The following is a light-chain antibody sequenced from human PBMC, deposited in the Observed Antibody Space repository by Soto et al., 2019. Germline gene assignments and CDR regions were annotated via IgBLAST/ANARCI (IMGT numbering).Light chain of an antibody. Sequence: EIVLTQSPGTLSLSPGERATLSCRASQTISGNYLAWYQQKPGQAPRLLIYGASNRATGIPERFTGSGSGTDFTLTISRLETQDSAMYYCQQYVISVTVGQGTRLEIK. CDR2: GAS. CDR1: QTISGNY. V-gene: IGKV3-20*01. J-gene: IGKJ5*01. CDR3: QQYVISVT.